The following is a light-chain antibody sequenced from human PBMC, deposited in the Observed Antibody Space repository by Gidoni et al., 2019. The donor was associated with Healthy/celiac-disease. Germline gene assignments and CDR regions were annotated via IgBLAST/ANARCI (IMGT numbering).Light chain of an antibody. CDR2: EDN. Sequence: NFMLTQPHSVAETPGKTVTISCTGSSGRIASNYVQLYPLRPGSAPTTLIYEDNQRPSGVPGRFSRSIDSSSNSASLPLSGLKTEDEADYYCQSYDSSNHAVFGGGTKLTVL. V-gene: IGLV6-57*02. J-gene: IGLJ3*02. CDR3: QSYDSSNHAV. CDR1: SGRIASNY.